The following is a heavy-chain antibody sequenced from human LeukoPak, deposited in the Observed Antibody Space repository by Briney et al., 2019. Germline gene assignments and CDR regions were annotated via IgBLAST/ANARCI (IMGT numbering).Heavy chain of an antibody. Sequence: SGGSLRLSCAASGFTFDDYTMHWVRQAPGKGLEWVSLISWDGGSTYYADSVKGRFTISRDNSKNSLYLQMNSLSTEDTALYYCAKDTGTSYDAFDIWGQGTMVTVSS. CDR2: ISWDGGST. D-gene: IGHD1-7*01. CDR3: AKDTGTSYDAFDI. CDR1: GFTFDDYT. V-gene: IGHV3-43*01. J-gene: IGHJ3*02.